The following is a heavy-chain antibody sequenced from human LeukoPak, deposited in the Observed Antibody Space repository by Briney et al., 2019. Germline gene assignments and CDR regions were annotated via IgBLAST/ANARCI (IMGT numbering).Heavy chain of an antibody. D-gene: IGHD3-16*02. J-gene: IGHJ4*02. Sequence: GGSLRLSCAAPGFTFSSYAMSWVRQAPGKGLEWVSGISGSGGSTFYADSVKGRFTISRDNSKNTLYLQMNSLRAEDTAVYYCATTELSPDYWGQGTLVTVSS. CDR1: GFTFSSYA. V-gene: IGHV3-23*01. CDR3: ATTELSPDY. CDR2: ISGSGGST.